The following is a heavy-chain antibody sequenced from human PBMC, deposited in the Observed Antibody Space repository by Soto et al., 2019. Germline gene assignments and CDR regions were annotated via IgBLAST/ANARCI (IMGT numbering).Heavy chain of an antibody. CDR1: GYTFTSYY. CDR2: INPSGGST. Sequence: GASVKVSCKTSGYTFTSYYMHWVRQAPGQGLEWMGIINPSGGSTSYAQKFQGRVTMTTDTSTSTVYMELRSLRSDDTAVYYCARVRAELGYCSGGSCLPYYYGMDVWGQGTTVTVSS. V-gene: IGHV1-46*01. J-gene: IGHJ6*02. D-gene: IGHD2-15*01. CDR3: ARVRAELGYCSGGSCLPYYYGMDV.